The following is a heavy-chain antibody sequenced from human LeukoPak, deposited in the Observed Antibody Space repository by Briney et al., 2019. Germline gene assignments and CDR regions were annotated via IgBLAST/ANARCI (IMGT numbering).Heavy chain of an antibody. CDR1: GYTFTGYY. CDR2: INPNSGGT. J-gene: IGHJ6*03. CDR3: ARAFTGYSGSPTGYYYMDV. D-gene: IGHD1-26*01. Sequence: ASVKVSCKASGYTFTGYYMHWVRQAPGQGLEWMGWINPNSGGTNYAQKFQGRVTMTRDTSISTAYMELSRLRSDDTAVYYCARAFTGYSGSPTGYYYMDVWGKGTTVTVSS. V-gene: IGHV1-2*02.